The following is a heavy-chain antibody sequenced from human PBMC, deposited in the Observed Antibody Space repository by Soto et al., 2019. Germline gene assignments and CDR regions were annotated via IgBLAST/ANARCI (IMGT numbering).Heavy chain of an antibody. J-gene: IGHJ4*02. CDR1: VYTFTSYY. V-gene: IGHV1-46*03. Sequence: ASVKVSCKASVYTFTSYYMHWVRQDPGQGLEWMGIINPSGGSTSYAQKFQGRVTMTRDTSTSTVYMELSSLRSENTAVYYCARDRHSNSYYFDYWGQGTLVTVSS. CDR2: INPSGGST. CDR3: ARDRHSNSYYFDY. D-gene: IGHD4-4*01.